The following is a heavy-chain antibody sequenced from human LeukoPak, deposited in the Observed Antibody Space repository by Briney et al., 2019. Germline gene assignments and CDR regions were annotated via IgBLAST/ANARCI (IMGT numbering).Heavy chain of an antibody. CDR1: GYTFTSYG. D-gene: IGHD6-6*01. CDR2: ISAYNGNT. J-gene: IGHJ6*02. V-gene: IGHV1-18*01. Sequence: ASVKVSCKASGYTFTSYGISWVRQAPGQGLEWMRWISAYNGNTNYAQKLQGRVTMTTDTSTSTAYMELRSLRSDDTAVYYCARDLLQGSSTGDINYYYYGMDVWGQGTTVTVSS. CDR3: ARDLLQGSSTGDINYYYYGMDV.